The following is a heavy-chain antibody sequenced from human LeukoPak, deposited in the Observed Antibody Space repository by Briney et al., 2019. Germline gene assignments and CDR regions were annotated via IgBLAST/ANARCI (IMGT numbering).Heavy chain of an antibody. J-gene: IGHJ4*02. V-gene: IGHV3-15*07. Sequence: GGSLRLSCAASDFSFSDAWMNWVRQAPGKGLEWVGHIRSKADGGTPDYIAPVKGRFTISRDDSKDTLYLQMNSLNTEDTAMYYCTTRSPARYCSDGACYSSADYWGQGTLVTVSS. CDR3: TTRSPARYCSDGACYSSADY. D-gene: IGHD2-15*01. CDR1: DFSFSDAW. CDR2: IRSKADGGTP.